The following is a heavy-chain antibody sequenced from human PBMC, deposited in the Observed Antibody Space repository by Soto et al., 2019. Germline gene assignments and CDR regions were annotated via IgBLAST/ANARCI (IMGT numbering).Heavy chain of an antibody. Sequence: PGGSLRLSCAASGFTFSSYGMHWVRQAPGKGLEWVAVISYDGSNKYYADSVKGRFTISRDNSKNTLYLQMNSLRAEDTAVYYCASVSKLELQGNWFDPWGQGTLVTVSS. J-gene: IGHJ5*02. V-gene: IGHV3-30*03. CDR3: ASVSKLELQGNWFDP. CDR2: ISYDGSNK. D-gene: IGHD1-7*01. CDR1: GFTFSSYG.